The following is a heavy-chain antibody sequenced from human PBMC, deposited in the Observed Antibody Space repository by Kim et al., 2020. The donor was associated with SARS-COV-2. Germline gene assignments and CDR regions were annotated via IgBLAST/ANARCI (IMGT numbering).Heavy chain of an antibody. V-gene: IGHV3-23*01. D-gene: IGHD3-10*01. CDR3: AKGRYYGSGSYYSGAY. Sequence: SVKGRFTMSRDDSKSTLYLEMDSLRAEDTAVYYCAKGRYYGSGSYYSGAYWGQGTLVTVSS. J-gene: IGHJ4*02.